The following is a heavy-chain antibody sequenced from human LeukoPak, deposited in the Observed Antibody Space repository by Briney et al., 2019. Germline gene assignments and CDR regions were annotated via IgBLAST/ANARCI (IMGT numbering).Heavy chain of an antibody. CDR3: ARVYSNYNPFDY. J-gene: IGHJ4*02. V-gene: IGHV4-39*01. D-gene: IGHD4-11*01. CDR1: GGSISSSSYY. Sequence: SETLSLTCTVSGGSISSSSYYWGWIRQPPGKGLEWIGNIYYSGSTYYNSSLKSRVTISVDTSKNQFSLKLSSVTAADTAVYYCARVYSNYNPFDYWGQGTLVTVSS. CDR2: IYYSGST.